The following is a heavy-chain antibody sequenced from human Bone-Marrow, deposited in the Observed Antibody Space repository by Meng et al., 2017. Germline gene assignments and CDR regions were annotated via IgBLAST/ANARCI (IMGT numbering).Heavy chain of an antibody. CDR3: APGATRYYFDY. CDR2: VDPEDGST. Sequence: ASAKVFCKVSGYSFSDSYIHWVQQAPGKGLEWMGLVDPEDGSTFYAERCQGRVTITADTSTDIAYMALSSLTSGDKAVYSCAPGATRYYFDYWGQGTLVTVSS. J-gene: IGHJ4*02. V-gene: IGHV1-69-2*01. CDR1: GYSFSDSY. D-gene: IGHD1-1*01.